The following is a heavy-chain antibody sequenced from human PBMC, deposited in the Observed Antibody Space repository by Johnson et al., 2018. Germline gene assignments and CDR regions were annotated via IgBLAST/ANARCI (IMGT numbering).Heavy chain of an antibody. V-gene: IGHV3-73*01. D-gene: IGHD6-13*01. CDR2: IRSKANSYAT. CDR3: TRLDRWRYGSSWYPRDYYGMDV. Sequence: VQLVQSGGGVVQPGRSLRLSCAASGFTFSGSAMHWVRQASGKGLEWVGRIRSKANSYATAYAASVKGRFTISRDDSKNTAYLKMNSLKTEDTAVYYCTRLDRWRYGSSWYPRDYYGMDVWGQGTTVTVSS. J-gene: IGHJ6*02. CDR1: GFTFSGSA.